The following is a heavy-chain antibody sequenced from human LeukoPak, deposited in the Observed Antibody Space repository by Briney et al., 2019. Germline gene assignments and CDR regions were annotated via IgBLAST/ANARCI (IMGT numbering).Heavy chain of an antibody. CDR1: GFTFSSHW. CDR2: INEDGSVK. V-gene: IGHV3-7*03. CDR3: ATGRLQPAH. J-gene: IGHJ4*02. Sequence: GGSLRLSRAVSGFTFSSHWMAWVRQAPGKGPEWVANINEDGSVKYYVDSVMGRFSISRDNAKDLLYLQMSSLRAEDTAVYYCATGRLQPAHWGQGTLVTVSS. D-gene: IGHD5-24*01.